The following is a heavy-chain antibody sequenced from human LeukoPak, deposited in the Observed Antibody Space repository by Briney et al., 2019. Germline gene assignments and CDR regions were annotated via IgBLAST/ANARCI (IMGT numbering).Heavy chain of an antibody. V-gene: IGHV4-30-4*08. CDR3: ARRVVPAAIQGPDY. CDR2: ISYSGST. Sequence: SQTLSLTCTVSGRSISSGDYYWSWIRQPPGKGLEWIGYISYSGSTYYNPSLKSRVTMSVDTSKNQFSLKLSSVTAAATAVYYCARRVVPAAIQGPDYWGQGTLVTVSS. CDR1: GRSISSGDYY. D-gene: IGHD2-2*02. J-gene: IGHJ4*02.